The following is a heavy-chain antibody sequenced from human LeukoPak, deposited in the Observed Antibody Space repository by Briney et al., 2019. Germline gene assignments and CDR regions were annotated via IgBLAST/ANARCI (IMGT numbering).Heavy chain of an antibody. CDR1: GFTLKIYP. J-gene: IGHJ3*02. D-gene: IGHD4-17*01. V-gene: IGHV3-30*04. CDR3: AREGVQTTVDAFDI. CDR2: ISHDGSDK. Sequence: GGSLRLSCAASGFTLKIYPMHWVRQAPGKGLEWLSVISHDGSDKTNADSVKGRFIISRDNSKNTIYLQLNSLRPEDTAMYYCAREGVQTTVDAFDIWGLGTMVIVCS.